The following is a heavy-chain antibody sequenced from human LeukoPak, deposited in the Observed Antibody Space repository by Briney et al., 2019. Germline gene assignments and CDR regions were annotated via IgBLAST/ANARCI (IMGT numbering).Heavy chain of an antibody. CDR1: GYFISSDYY. CDR2: IYHSGSIYHSEST. Sequence: SETLSLTCTVSGYFISSDYYWDWIRQPPGKGLEWIGSIYHSGSIYHSESTYYNPSLKSRVTISVDTSKNQFSLKLNSVTAADTAVYYCARHLYGDNLQRVFDIWGQGTMVTVSS. CDR3: ARHLYGDNLQRVFDI. V-gene: IGHV4-38-2*02. D-gene: IGHD4-17*01. J-gene: IGHJ3*02.